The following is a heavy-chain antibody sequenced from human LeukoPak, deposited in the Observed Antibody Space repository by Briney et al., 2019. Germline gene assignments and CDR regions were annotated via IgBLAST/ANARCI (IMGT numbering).Heavy chain of an antibody. J-gene: IGHJ4*02. Sequence: GGSLGLSCAAPGFTFSIYSLNWVRKAPGKGREWVSYISISSSTIYYVDSVKGGSTLSRDNAKNSLYLQMDRLRAEDTAVYYCARDLRSYYGSGSYEFDYWGQGTLVAVSS. CDR1: GFTFSIYS. CDR3: ARDLRSYYGSGSYEFDY. D-gene: IGHD3-10*01. V-gene: IGHV3-48*04. CDR2: ISISSSTI.